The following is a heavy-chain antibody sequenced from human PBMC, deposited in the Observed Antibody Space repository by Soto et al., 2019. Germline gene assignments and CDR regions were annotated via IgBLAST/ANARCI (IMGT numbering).Heavy chain of an antibody. CDR3: AKIPLHYYDSSGYYFNDAFDI. J-gene: IGHJ3*02. Sequence: QVQLVESGGGVVQPGRSLRLSCAASGFTFSSYGMHWVRQAPGKGLEWVAVISYDGSNKYYADSVKGRFTISRDNSKNSLYLQMNSLRAEETAVYYCAKIPLHYYDSSGYYFNDAFDIWGQGTMVTVSS. CDR1: GFTFSSYG. D-gene: IGHD3-22*01. CDR2: ISYDGSNK. V-gene: IGHV3-30*18.